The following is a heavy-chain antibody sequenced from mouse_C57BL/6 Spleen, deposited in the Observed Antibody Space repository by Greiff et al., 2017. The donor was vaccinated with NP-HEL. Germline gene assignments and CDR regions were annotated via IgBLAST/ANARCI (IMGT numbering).Heavy chain of an antibody. CDR2: ISYDGSN. D-gene: IGHD2-5*01. J-gene: IGHJ3*01. CDR1: GYSITSGYY. CDR3: ARRGNYYSNSPFAY. V-gene: IGHV3-6*01. Sequence: EVKLQESGPGLVKPSQSLSLTCSVTGYSITSGYYWNWIRQFPGNKLEWMGYISYDGSNNYNPSLKNRISITRDTSKNQFFLKLNSVTTEDTATYYCARRGNYYSNSPFAYWGQGTLVTVSA.